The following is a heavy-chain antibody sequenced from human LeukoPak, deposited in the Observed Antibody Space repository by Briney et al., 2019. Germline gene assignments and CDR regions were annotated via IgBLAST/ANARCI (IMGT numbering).Heavy chain of an antibody. J-gene: IGHJ4*02. V-gene: IGHV1-69*13. Sequence: GASVKVSCKASGGTFSSYAISWVRQAPGQGLEWMGGIIPIFGTANYAQKFQGRVTITADESTSTAYMELSSLRSEDTAVYYCARDRGWVPAAQRGYYFDYWGQGTLVTVSS. CDR3: ARDRGWVPAAQRGYYFDY. D-gene: IGHD2-2*01. CDR2: IIPIFGTA. CDR1: GGTFSSYA.